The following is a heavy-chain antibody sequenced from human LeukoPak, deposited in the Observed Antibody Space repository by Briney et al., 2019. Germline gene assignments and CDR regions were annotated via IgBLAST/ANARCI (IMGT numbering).Heavy chain of an antibody. CDR3: ARGREDIVVVPAAIHWFDP. J-gene: IGHJ5*02. CDR2: INHSGST. CDR1: GGSVYSGAYS. Sequence: RTSETLSLTCIVSGGSVYSGAYSWSWIRQPPGKGLEWIGEINHSGSTNYNPSLKSRVTISVDTSKNQFSLKLSSVTAADTAVYYCARGREDIVVVPAAIHWFDPWGQGTLVTVSS. D-gene: IGHD2-2*02. V-gene: IGHV4-34*01.